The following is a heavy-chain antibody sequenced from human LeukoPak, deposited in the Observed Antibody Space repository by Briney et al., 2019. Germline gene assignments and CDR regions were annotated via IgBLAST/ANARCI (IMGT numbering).Heavy chain of an antibody. Sequence: PGGSLRLSCAASGFTFTSYGMSWVRQAPGEGLEWVSAISGSGGSTYYADSVKGRFTISRDNSKNTLYLQMNSLRAEDTAVYYCARGYYGSGSYYPFYYYYMDVWGKGTTVTISS. D-gene: IGHD3-10*01. CDR2: ISGSGGST. CDR1: GFTFTSYG. CDR3: ARGYYGSGSYYPFYYYYMDV. J-gene: IGHJ6*03. V-gene: IGHV3-23*01.